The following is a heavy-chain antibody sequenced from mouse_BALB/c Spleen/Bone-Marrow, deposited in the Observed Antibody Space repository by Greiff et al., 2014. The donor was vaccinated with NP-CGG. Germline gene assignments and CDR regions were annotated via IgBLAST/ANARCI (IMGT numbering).Heavy chain of an antibody. Sequence: SGAELVKPGASVKLSCTASGFNIKDTYLHWVKQRPEQGLDWIGRIDPAIFTKYDPKFQGKDTITADTSSNTAYLNLSSLTSEDTDVYYCASYRYGWYFDVWGAGTTVTVSS. CDR1: GFNIKDTY. V-gene: IGHV14-3*02. CDR2: IDPAIFT. J-gene: IGHJ1*01. D-gene: IGHD2-14*01. CDR3: ASYRYGWYFDV.